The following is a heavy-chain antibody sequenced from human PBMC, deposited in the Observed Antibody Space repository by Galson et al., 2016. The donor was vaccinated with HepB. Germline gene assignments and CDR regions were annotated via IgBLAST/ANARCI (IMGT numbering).Heavy chain of an antibody. D-gene: IGHD2-21*02. J-gene: IGHJ4*02. V-gene: IGHV1-2*02. CDR3: VKGPFEGGDVY. CDR2: INPNSGGT. CDR1: EYTFTGYY. Sequence: VKVSCKASEYTFTGYYMHWVRQAPGQGLEWMGWINPNSGGTNYAQKFQGRVTITRDTSSRTAYLELSRLTSEDTAVYYCVKGPFEGGDVYWGQGTLVTVYS.